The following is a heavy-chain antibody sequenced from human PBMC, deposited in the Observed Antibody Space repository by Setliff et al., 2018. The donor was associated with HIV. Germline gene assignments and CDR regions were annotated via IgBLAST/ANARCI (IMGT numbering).Heavy chain of an antibody. CDR3: VRERRRSPLSYGLDV. CDR2: IYYNGRT. Sequence: SETLSLTCTVAGGSISSGGYYWNWIRQYPVKGLEWIGHIYYNGRTLFNPALGTRLNMSADTFENQFSLHLNSVTAADTAVYYCVRERRRSPLSYGLDVWGQGTTVTVSS. CDR1: GGSISSGGYY. V-gene: IGHV4-31*03. J-gene: IGHJ6*02.